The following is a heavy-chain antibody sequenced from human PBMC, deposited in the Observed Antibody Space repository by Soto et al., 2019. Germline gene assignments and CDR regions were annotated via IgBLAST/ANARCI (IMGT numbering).Heavy chain of an antibody. Sequence: GSGPTLVNPTHTLTLTCTFSGFSLSTSGVGVGWIRQPPGKALEWLALIYWDDDKRYSPSLKSRLTITKDTSKNQVVLTMTNMDPVDTATYYCARQASQYYDSSGYYYIDWFDPWGQGTLVTVSS. CDR3: ARQASQYYDSSGYYYIDWFDP. V-gene: IGHV2-5*02. CDR2: IYWDDDK. J-gene: IGHJ5*02. CDR1: GFSLSTSGVG. D-gene: IGHD3-22*01.